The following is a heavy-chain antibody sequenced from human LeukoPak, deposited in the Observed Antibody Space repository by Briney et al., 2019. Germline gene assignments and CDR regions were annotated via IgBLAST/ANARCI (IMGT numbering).Heavy chain of an antibody. V-gene: IGHV4-38-2*02. Sequence: SETLSLTCIVSGYSISSGNYWGWIRQPPGKGLEWIGGIYHSGSTYYNPSLKSRVTISVDTSKNEFSLKLRSVTAADTAGYYCARDLLSGYTSGWFYWGQGSLVTVSS. CDR1: GYSISSGNY. J-gene: IGHJ4*02. CDR2: IYHSGST. D-gene: IGHD6-19*01. CDR3: ARDLLSGYTSGWFY.